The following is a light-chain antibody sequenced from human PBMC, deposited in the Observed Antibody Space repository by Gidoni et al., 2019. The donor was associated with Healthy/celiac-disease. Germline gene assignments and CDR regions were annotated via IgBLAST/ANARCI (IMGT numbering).Light chain of an antibody. CDR3: QQRSNWRKGS. CDR2: DAS. Sequence: EIVFPQSPATLSLPPGERATLSCRASQSVSSYLAWYHQKPGQAPRILIYDASNRAPGIPARVSGSGSGTDCTRTISSLETEDFGVYDGQQRSNWRKGSFGQGTRLEIK. V-gene: IGKV3-11*01. CDR1: QSVSSY. J-gene: IGKJ5*01.